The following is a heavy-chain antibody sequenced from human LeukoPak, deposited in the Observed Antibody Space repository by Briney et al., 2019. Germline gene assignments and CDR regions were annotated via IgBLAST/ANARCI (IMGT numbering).Heavy chain of an antibody. Sequence: GGSLRLSCIGSGYTFSNYWMSWVRQAPGKGLEWVANINTDGSEKHYVDSVKGRLTISRDNAKKSLYLQMNSLRAEDTAVYYCARESRDSSGYYYGAFDIWGQGTMVTVSS. V-gene: IGHV3-7*05. J-gene: IGHJ3*02. CDR2: INTDGSEK. CDR3: ARESRDSSGYYYGAFDI. D-gene: IGHD3-22*01. CDR1: GYTFSNYW.